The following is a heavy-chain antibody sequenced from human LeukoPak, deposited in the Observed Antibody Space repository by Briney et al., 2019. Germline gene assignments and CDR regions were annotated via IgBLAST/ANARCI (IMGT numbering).Heavy chain of an antibody. D-gene: IGHD5-24*01. CDR2: IYYSRGT. J-gene: IGHJ3*02. V-gene: IGHV4-59*08. CDR1: GFTFSSY. Sequence: PGGSLRLSCAASGFTFSSYWSWIRQPPGKGLEWIGYIYYSRGTDYNPSLKSRVTISVDTSKNQFYLKLRSLTAADTAVYYCARHVTISGPYDASDIWGQGTMVTVSP. CDR3: ARHVTISGPYDASDI.